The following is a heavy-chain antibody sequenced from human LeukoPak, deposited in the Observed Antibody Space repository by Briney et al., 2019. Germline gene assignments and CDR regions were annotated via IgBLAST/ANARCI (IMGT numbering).Heavy chain of an antibody. CDR2: FSYTGST. V-gene: IGHV4-30-4*01. CDR3: ARALNGYFYAFDS. CDR1: GGSISSGEYY. D-gene: IGHD2/OR15-2a*01. J-gene: IGHJ4*02. Sequence: PSETLSLTCTVSGGSISSGEYYWSWIRQPPGKGLEWIGYFSYTGSTYYNPSVKSRVSISVDTSKSQCALKLTSVTAADTAVYYCARALNGYFYAFDSWGQGTLVTVSS.